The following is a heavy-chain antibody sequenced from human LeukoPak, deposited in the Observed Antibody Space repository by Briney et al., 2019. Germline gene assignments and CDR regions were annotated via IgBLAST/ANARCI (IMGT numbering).Heavy chain of an antibody. V-gene: IGHV3-66*01. Sequence: GGSLRLSCVASGFTVSSNYMSWVRQAPGKGLEWVSVIYSGGSTYYADSVKGRFTISRDNSKNTLYLQMNSLRAEDTAVYYCARVVGKAAAGLGAFDIWGQGTMVTVSS. D-gene: IGHD6-13*01. CDR3: ARVVGKAAAGLGAFDI. CDR1: GFTVSSNY. J-gene: IGHJ3*02. CDR2: IYSGGST.